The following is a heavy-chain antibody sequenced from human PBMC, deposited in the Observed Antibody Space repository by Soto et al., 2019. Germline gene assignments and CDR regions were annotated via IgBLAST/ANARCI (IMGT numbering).Heavy chain of an antibody. CDR3: ARGGVGAPYYYYGMDV. CDR2: INQDGAVT. J-gene: IGHJ6*02. CDR1: GFTFISSF. Sequence: PGGSLRLSCVASGFTFISSFMGWVRQAPGKGLEWVANINQDGAVTYYVDSVEGRFTISRDNTKDSLYLQMNSLRAEDTAVYYCARGGVGAPYYYYGMDVWGQGTTVTVSS. V-gene: IGHV3-7*01. D-gene: IGHD1-26*01.